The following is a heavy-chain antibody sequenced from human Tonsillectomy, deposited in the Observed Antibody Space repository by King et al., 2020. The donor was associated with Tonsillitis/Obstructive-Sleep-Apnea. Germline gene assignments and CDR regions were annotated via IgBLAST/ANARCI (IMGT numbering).Heavy chain of an antibody. CDR3: ARRLATGTPENWFDP. V-gene: IGHV4-59*08. J-gene: IGHJ5*02. CDR2: IYHSGST. CDR1: GGSISSYY. Sequence: QLQESGPGLVRPSETLSLICTVSGGSISSYYWSWIRQPPGKGLEWIGCIYHSGSTNYNPSLKSRLTLSIDTSKSQFSLKLSSVTAADTAVYYCARRLATGTPENWFDPWGQGTLVTVSS. D-gene: IGHD1-1*01.